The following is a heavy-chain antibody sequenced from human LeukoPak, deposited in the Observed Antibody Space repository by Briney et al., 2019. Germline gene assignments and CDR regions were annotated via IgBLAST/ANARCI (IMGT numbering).Heavy chain of an antibody. CDR3: AREVVVVVAASRYYYYGMDV. CDR2: TYYRSKWYN. Sequence: KTSQTLSLTCAISGDSVSSNSAAWNWIRQSPSRGLEWLGRTYYRSKWYNDYAVSVKSRITINPDTSKNQFSLQLNSVTPEDTAVYYYAREVVVVVAASRYYYYGMDVWGQGTTVTVSS. CDR1: GDSVSSNSAA. V-gene: IGHV6-1*01. J-gene: IGHJ6*02. D-gene: IGHD2-15*01.